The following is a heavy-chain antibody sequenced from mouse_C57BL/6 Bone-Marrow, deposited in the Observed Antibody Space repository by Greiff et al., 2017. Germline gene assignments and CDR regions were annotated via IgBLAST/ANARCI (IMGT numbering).Heavy chain of an antibody. CDR3: ARGYDYDYAMDY. V-gene: IGHV1-39*01. Sequence: LVESGASVKISCKASGYSFTDYNMNWVKQSNGKSLEWIGVINPNYGTTSYNQKFKGKATLTVDQSSSTAYMQLNSLTSEDSAVDYCARGYDYDYAMDYWGQGTSVTVSS. J-gene: IGHJ4*01. D-gene: IGHD2-4*01. CDR2: INPNYGTT. CDR1: GYSFTDYN.